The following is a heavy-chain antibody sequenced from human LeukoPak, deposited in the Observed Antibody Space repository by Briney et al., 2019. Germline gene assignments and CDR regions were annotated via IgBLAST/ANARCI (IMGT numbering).Heavy chain of an antibody. V-gene: IGHV3-74*01. CDR3: VRRGAVTNAFDI. Sequence: GGSLRLSCAASGFTFSNYWMHWVRQAPGKGLVWVSRINSDGGTTSYADSVKGPFTISRDNAKNTLYLQMNSLRAEDTAVYYCVRRGAVTNAFDIWGQGTMVTVSS. J-gene: IGHJ3*02. CDR1: GFTFSNYW. CDR2: INSDGGTT. D-gene: IGHD4-17*01.